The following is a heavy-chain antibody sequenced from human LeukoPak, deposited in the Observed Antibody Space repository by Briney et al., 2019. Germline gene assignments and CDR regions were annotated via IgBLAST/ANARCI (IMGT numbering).Heavy chain of an antibody. V-gene: IGHV1-69*01. CDR3: ARGPPYLHYDSSGYYLDY. D-gene: IGHD3-22*01. CDR2: IIPIFGTA. CDR1: GGTFSSYA. J-gene: IGHJ4*02. Sequence: ASVKVSCKASGGTFSSYAISWVRQAPGQGLEWMGGIIPIFGTANYAQKFQGRVTITADESTSTAYMELSSLRSEDTAVYYCARGPPYLHYDSSGYYLDYWGQGTLVTVSS.